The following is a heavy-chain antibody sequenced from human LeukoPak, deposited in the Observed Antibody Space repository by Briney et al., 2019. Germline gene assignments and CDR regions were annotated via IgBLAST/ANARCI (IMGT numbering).Heavy chain of an antibody. CDR3: ARDLPRLAFYFDY. Sequence: PGGSLRLSCAASGFTFSSYNTNWVRQAPGKGLEWVSYISSSSSIIYYPDSTKGRFTISRDNAKNAMYLQMNSLRAEDTAVYYCARDLPRLAFYFDYWGQGTLVTVSS. CDR1: GFTFSSYN. D-gene: IGHD6-25*01. V-gene: IGHV3-48*01. CDR2: ISSSSSII. J-gene: IGHJ4*02.